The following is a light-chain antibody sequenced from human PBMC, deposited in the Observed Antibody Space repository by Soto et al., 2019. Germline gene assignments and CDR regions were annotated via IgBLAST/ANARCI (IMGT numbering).Light chain of an antibody. CDR2: EVT. J-gene: IGLJ1*01. CDR3: SSHTSGSTRV. CDR1: FSDVGGYDY. Sequence: QCVLTQPASVSGSPGRPIAISCTGTFSDVGGYDYVSWYQQHPDKAPKLMIYEVTKRPSGVSNRFSGSKSGNTASLTISGLQPEDEADYYCSSHTSGSTRVFGSGTKVTVL. V-gene: IGLV2-14*01.